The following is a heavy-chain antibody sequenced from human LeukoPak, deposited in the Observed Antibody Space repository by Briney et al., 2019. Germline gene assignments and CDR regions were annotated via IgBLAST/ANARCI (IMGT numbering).Heavy chain of an antibody. J-gene: IGHJ4*02. CDR3: ATAFEVAAFESHSPCEY. Sequence: ASVKVSCKVSGYTLTELSMHWVRQAPGKGLEWMGGLDPEDGETIYAQKFQGRVTMTEDTSTDTAYMELSSLRSEDTAVYYCATAFEVAAFESHSPCEYWGQGTLVSVSS. CDR2: LDPEDGET. V-gene: IGHV1-24*01. CDR1: GYTLTELS. D-gene: IGHD6-19*01.